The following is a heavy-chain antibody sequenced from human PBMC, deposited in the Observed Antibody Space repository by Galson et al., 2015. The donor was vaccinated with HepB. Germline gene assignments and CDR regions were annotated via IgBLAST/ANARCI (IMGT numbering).Heavy chain of an antibody. J-gene: IGHJ4*02. CDR1: GCTFSSYA. CDR2: IFSIFGKT. D-gene: IGHD6-13*01. V-gene: IGHV1-69*13. CDR3: AGVAGIAEADRVRGGDY. Sequence: SVKLSCKASGCTFSSYAIRWVRQAPGQGLEWMGGIFSIFGKTNYAQKFQGRVTITADESTSTAYMELSSLRSEDTAVYYCAGVAGIAEADRVRGGDYWGQGTLVTVSS.